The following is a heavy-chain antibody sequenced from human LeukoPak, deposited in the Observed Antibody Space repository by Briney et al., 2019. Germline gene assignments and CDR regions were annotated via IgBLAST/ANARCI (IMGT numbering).Heavy chain of an antibody. CDR2: IKSKTDGGTT. CDR3: TTVRVGGITLFY. CDR1: GFTFSNAW. Sequence: GGSLRLPCAASGFTFSNAWMSWVRQAPGKGLEWVGRIKSKTDGGTTDYAAPVKGRFTISRDDSKNTLYLQMNSLKTEDTAVYYCTTVRVGGITLFYWGQGTLVTVSS. V-gene: IGHV3-15*01. J-gene: IGHJ4*02. D-gene: IGHD3-22*01.